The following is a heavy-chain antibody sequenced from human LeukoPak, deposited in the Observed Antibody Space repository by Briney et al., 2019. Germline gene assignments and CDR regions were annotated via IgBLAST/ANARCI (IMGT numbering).Heavy chain of an antibody. V-gene: IGHV3-30*18. CDR2: ISYDGSNK. CDR3: AKMGLGYCSGGCSADVDY. Sequence: GGSLRLSCAASGFTFSSYGMHWVRQAPGKGLEWVAVISYDGSNKYYADYVKGRFTISRDNSKNTLYLQMNRLRAEDTAVYYCAKMGLGYCSGGCSADVDYWGQGTLVTVSS. D-gene: IGHD2-15*01. CDR1: GFTFSSYG. J-gene: IGHJ4*02.